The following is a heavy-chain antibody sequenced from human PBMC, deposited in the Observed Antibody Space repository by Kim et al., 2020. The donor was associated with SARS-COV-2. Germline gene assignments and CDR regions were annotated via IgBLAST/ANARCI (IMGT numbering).Heavy chain of an antibody. Sequence: GGSLRLSCAASGFTFSSYAMSWVRQAPGKGLEWVSAIRCNGGSTYYADSVKGRFTISRDNSKNTLYLQMNSLRAEDTAVYYCAKDVVYSSGYYPNFQHWGQGTLVTVSS. J-gene: IGHJ1*01. V-gene: IGHV3-23*01. D-gene: IGHD3-22*01. CDR1: GFTFSSYA. CDR2: IRCNGGST. CDR3: AKDVVYSSGYYPNFQH.